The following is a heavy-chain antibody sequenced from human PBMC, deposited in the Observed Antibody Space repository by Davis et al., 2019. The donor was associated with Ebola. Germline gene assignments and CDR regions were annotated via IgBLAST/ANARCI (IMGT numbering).Heavy chain of an antibody. J-gene: IGHJ4*02. V-gene: IGHV3-21*01. CDR3: ARGQDYGDYLN. CDR1: GFTLSSYN. CDR2: INSGSTYI. Sequence: PGGSLRLSCAASGFTLSSYNMNWVRQTPGKRPEWVSSINSGSTYINYADSVRGRFTLSRDNAENSLYLQMNSLRAEDTAMYYCARGQDYGDYLNWGLGTLVTVSS. D-gene: IGHD4-17*01.